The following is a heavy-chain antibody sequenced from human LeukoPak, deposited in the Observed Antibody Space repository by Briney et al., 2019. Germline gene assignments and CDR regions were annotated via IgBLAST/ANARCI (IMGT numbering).Heavy chain of an antibody. CDR3: ARDQGIFDY. J-gene: IGHJ4*02. V-gene: IGHV3-64*01. Sequence: GGSLRLSCAASGFTFSSFSMHWGRATPGKGRESVSAISSNGGSTYYANSVKGRFTISRDNSKNTLYLQMGSLKAEDMAVYYCARDQGIFDYWGQGAVVTVSS. CDR2: ISSNGGST. CDR1: GFTFSSFS.